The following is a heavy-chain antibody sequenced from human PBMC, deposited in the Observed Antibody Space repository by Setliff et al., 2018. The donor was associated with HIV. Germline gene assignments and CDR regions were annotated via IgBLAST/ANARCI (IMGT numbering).Heavy chain of an antibody. Sequence: ASVKVSCKTSGYTFTAFYIHWVRQAPGQGLEWMGRIVPGSGATDYAPIFQGRVTPTTDTSTNTAYMDLGSLRSDDTAVYYCAANLYGNALNVWGQGTMVT. J-gene: IGHJ3*01. CDR3: AANLYGNALNV. CDR1: GYTFTAFY. V-gene: IGHV1-2*06. D-gene: IGHD1-1*01. CDR2: IVPGSGAT.